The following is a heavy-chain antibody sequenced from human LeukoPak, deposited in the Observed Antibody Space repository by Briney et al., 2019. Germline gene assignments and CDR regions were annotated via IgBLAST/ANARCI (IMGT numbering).Heavy chain of an antibody. Sequence: SQTLSLTCAISGDSVSSNSAAWNWIRQSPSRGLEWLGRTYYRSKWYNDYAVSVKSRIAINPDTSKNQFSLQLNSVTPEDTAVYYYARDLLPNYGSGTSWFDPWGQGTLVTVSS. J-gene: IGHJ5*02. D-gene: IGHD3-10*01. CDR2: TYYRSKWYN. CDR1: GDSVSSNSAA. V-gene: IGHV6-1*01. CDR3: ARDLLPNYGSGTSWFDP.